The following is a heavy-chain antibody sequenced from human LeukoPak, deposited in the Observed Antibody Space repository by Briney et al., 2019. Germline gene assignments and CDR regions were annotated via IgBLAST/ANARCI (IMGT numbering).Heavy chain of an antibody. J-gene: IGHJ4*02. CDR3: ARGTGEGYSYGRYYFDY. V-gene: IGHV1-2*02. Sequence: ASVKVSCKASGYTFTGYYMHWVRQAPGQGLEWMGWINPNSGGTNYAQKFQGRVTMTRDTSTSTVYMELSSLRSDDTAVYYCARGTGEGYSYGRYYFDYWGQGTLVTVSS. CDR2: INPNSGGT. CDR1: GYTFTGYY. D-gene: IGHD5-18*01.